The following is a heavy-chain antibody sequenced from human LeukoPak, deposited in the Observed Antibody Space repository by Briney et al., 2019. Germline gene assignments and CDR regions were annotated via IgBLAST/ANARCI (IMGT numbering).Heavy chain of an antibody. CDR2: INPSGGST. CDR1: GYTFTSYY. V-gene: IGHV1-46*01. CDR3: ATVPHRVYSSSWYFDY. J-gene: IGHJ4*02. D-gene: IGHD6-13*01. Sequence: GASVKVSCKASGYTFTSYYMHWVRQAPGQGLEWMGIINPSGGSTSYAQKFQGRVTMTRDTSTSTVYMELSSLRSEDTAVYYCATVPHRVYSSSWYFDYWGQGTLVTVSS.